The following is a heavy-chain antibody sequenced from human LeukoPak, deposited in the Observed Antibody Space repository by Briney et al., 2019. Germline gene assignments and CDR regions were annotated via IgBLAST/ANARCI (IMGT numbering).Heavy chain of an antibody. CDR2: IYYSGST. CDR3: ASTNCSRSSCFGANWFDP. D-gene: IGHD2-2*01. Sequence: SETLSLTCTASGASISSGDYYWSWIRQPPGKGLEWIGSIYYSGSTFHYNPSLKSRVAISIDTSKNQFSLSLSSVTAADTAVYYCASTNCSRSSCFGANWFDPWGQGTLVTVSS. CDR1: GASISSGDYY. J-gene: IGHJ5*02. V-gene: IGHV4-30-4*08.